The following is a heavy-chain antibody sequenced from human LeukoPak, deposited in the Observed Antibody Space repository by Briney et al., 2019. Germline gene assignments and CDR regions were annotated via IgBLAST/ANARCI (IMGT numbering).Heavy chain of an antibody. CDR3: VRDGVSTIPLDY. J-gene: IGHJ4*02. CDR2: ISSSGSTI. V-gene: IGHV3-48*03. CDR1: GFTFSSYE. Sequence: PGGSLRLSCAASGFTFSSYEMNWVRQAPGKGLEWVSYISSSGSTIYYADSVKGRFTISRDNAKNSLYLQMNSLRAEDTAVYYCVRDGVSTIPLDYWGQGSLVTVSS. D-gene: IGHD2-21*01.